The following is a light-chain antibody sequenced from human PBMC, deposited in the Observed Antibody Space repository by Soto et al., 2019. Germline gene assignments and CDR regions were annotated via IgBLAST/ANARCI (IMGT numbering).Light chain of an antibody. CDR3: QSYDSSRSVV. J-gene: IGLJ2*01. Sequence: QSVLTQPPSVSGAPGQRVTISCTGSSSNVGAGYDVHWYQQLPGTAPKLLIYVNSNRPSGVPDRFSGSKSGTSASLAIAGLKAEDEADYYCQSYDSSRSVVFGGGTQLTVL. V-gene: IGLV1-40*01. CDR1: SSNVGAGYD. CDR2: VNS.